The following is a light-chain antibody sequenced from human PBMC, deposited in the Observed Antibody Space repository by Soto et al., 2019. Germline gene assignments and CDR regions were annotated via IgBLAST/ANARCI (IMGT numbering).Light chain of an antibody. CDR3: AAWDDSMSGHVA. CDR2: RNN. Sequence: QSVLTQPPSASGNPGQRVTISCSGSSSNIGNTYVYWYQQLPGTAPKLLIYRNNQRPSGVPDRFSGSKSGTSASLAISGLRSEDEADYYCAAWDDSMSGHVAFGGGTKVTVL. J-gene: IGLJ2*01. CDR1: SSNIGNTY. V-gene: IGLV1-47*01.